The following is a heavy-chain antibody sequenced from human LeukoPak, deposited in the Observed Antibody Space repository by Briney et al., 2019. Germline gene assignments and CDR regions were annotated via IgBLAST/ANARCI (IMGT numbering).Heavy chain of an antibody. Sequence: TGGSLRLSCAASGFTFSSYGMHWVRQAPGKGLEWVAVISYDGSNKYYADSVKGRFTISSDNSKNTLYLQMNSLRAEDTAVYYCAKDPDYWGQGTLVTVSS. V-gene: IGHV3-30*18. CDR1: GFTFSSYG. J-gene: IGHJ4*02. CDR2: ISYDGSNK. CDR3: AKDPDY.